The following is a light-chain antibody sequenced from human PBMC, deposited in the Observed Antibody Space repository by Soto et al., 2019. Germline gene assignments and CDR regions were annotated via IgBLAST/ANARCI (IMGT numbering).Light chain of an antibody. CDR2: EDN. J-gene: IGLJ2*01. CDR3: QSYDSSIVV. V-gene: IGLV6-57*04. Sequence: FMLTQPHSVSESPGQTVTISCTRSSGSIASNYVQWYQQRPGSAPTTVIYEDNHRPSGVPDRFSGSIDSSSNSASLTISGLKTEDEADYYCQSYDSSIVVFGGGTKLTVL. CDR1: SGSIASNY.